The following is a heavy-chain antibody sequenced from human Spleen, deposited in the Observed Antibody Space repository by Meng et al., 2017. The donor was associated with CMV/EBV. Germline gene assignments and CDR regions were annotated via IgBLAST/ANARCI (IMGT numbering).Heavy chain of an antibody. D-gene: IGHD1-26*01. CDR2: ISSSGSTI. CDR3: ARDKGGVGATVSAFDI. CDR1: GFTFSSYE. J-gene: IGHJ3*02. Sequence: GGSLRLSCAASGFTFSSYEMNWVRQAPGKGLEWVSYISSSGSTIYYADSVKGRFTISRDNAKNSLYLQMNSLRAEDTAVYYWARDKGGVGATVSAFDIWGQGTMVTVSS. V-gene: IGHV3-48*03.